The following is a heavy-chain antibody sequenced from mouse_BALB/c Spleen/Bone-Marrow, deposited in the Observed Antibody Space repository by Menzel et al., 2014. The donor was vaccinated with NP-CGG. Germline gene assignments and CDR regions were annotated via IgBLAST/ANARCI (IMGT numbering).Heavy chain of an antibody. J-gene: IGHJ1*01. CDR3: XSRXEYFDV. V-gene: IGHV1-31*01. CDR2: IYPYNGVS. CDR1: GYSFTGYY. Sequence: EVMLVESGPELVKPGASVKISCKASGYSFTGYYMHWVKQSHGNSLDWIGYIYPYNGVSSYNQKFKGKATLTVDKSSSTAYMELRSLTSDDSAVYYXXSRXEYFDVWGAXTTVTVSS.